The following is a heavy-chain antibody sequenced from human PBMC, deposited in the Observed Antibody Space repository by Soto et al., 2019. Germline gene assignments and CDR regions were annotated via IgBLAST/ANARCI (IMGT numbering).Heavy chain of an antibody. CDR1: GGSFSGYY. CDR3: ARHLILSHVLLWFGEFIP. J-gene: IGHJ5*02. D-gene: IGHD3-10*01. V-gene: IGHV4-34*01. CDR2: INHSGST. Sequence: ETLSLTCAVYGGSFSGYYWSWIRQPPGKGLEWIGEINHSGSTNYNPSLKSRVTISVDTSKNQFSLKLSSVTAADTAVYYCARHLILSHVLLWFGEFIPWGQGTLVTVSS.